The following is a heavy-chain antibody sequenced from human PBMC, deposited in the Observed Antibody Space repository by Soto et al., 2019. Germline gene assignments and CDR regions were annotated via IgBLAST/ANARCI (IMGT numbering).Heavy chain of an antibody. CDR1: GYTFNTYG. Sequence: QVQLVQSGAEVKRPGASVKVSCKTSGYTFNTYGITWVRQAPGQGLYWMGWISGYSGHTKYAEKVQGRVTMTTDPFTRTGYMELSRLTYEYTAVYYCAREGLYRNSSEYLHHWGQGTLVTVSS. V-gene: IGHV1-18*01. CDR3: AREGLYRNSSEYLHH. D-gene: IGHD4-4*01. CDR2: ISGYSGHT. J-gene: IGHJ1*01.